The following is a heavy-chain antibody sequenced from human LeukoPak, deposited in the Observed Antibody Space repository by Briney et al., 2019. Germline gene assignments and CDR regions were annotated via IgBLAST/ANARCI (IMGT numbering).Heavy chain of an antibody. J-gene: IGHJ3*02. D-gene: IGHD6-19*01. V-gene: IGHV4-59*01. CDR1: GGSISSYY. CDR2: LYYSGST. Sequence: PSETLSLTCTVSGGSISSYYWSCIRQPPGKGLEWIGYLYYSGSTNYNPSLKSRVTISVDTSKNQFSLKLSSVTAADTAVYYCARAGIAVAGVSAFDIWGQGTMVTVSS. CDR3: ARAGIAVAGVSAFDI.